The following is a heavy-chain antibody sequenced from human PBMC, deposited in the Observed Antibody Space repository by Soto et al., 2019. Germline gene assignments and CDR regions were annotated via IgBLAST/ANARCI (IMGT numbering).Heavy chain of an antibody. Sequence: SETNPLTWTVAGGSISSYYLSWLRTNPGKGLEWIGYIYYSGSTNYNPSLKSRVTISVDTSKNQFSLKLSSVTAADTAVYYCASHPAATDAFDIWGQGTMVTVSS. CDR3: ASHPAATDAFDI. CDR1: GGSISSYY. J-gene: IGHJ3*02. D-gene: IGHD2-2*01. V-gene: IGHV4-59*01. CDR2: IYYSGST.